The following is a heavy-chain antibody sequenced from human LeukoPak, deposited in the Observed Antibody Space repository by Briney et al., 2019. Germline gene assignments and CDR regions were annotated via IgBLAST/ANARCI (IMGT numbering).Heavy chain of an antibody. CDR1: GYTFTSYG. CDR2: ISAYNGNT. J-gene: IGHJ4*02. Sequence: GASVKVSCKASGYTFTSYGISWVRQAPGQGLEWMGWISAYNGNTNYAQKLQGRVTMTTDTSTSTACMELRSLRSDDTAVYYCARGITLAVAGPPDYWGQGTLVTVSS. CDR3: ARGITLAVAGPPDY. V-gene: IGHV1-18*01. D-gene: IGHD6-19*01.